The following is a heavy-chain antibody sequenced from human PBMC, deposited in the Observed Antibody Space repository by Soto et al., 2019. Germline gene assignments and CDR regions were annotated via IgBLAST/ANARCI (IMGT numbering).Heavy chain of an antibody. J-gene: IGHJ2*01. V-gene: IGHV4-39*01. D-gene: IGHD2-15*01. Sequence: HLQLQESGPGLVKPSETLSLTCTVSGGAISSSSYYWGWIRQPPGKGLEWIGSIYSSGGSYYNPSLKSRVIISSGTSKNEFALMRSSVTAAYTALYYCAIPGNIVGCCLWYFDLWGRGTLVTVSS. CDR1: GGAISSSSYY. CDR2: IYSSGGS. CDR3: AIPGNIVGCCLWYFDL.